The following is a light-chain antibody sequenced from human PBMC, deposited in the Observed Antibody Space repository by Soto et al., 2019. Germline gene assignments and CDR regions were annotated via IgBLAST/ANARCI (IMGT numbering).Light chain of an antibody. Sequence: QSALTQPASASGSPGQSITISCTGTRTDVGGYNFVSWYQQHPGKAPKLIIYEVSNRPSGVSNRFSGSKSDNTASLTISGLQAEDEADYYCCSYVSSKTYVFGTGTKLTVL. CDR2: EVS. V-gene: IGLV2-14*01. J-gene: IGLJ1*01. CDR1: RTDVGGYNF. CDR3: CSYVSSKTYV.